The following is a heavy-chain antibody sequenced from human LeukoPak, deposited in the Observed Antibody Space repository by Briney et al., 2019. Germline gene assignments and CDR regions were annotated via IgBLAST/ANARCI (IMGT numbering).Heavy chain of an antibody. Sequence: GGSLRLSCAASGFTLSDYYMTWIRQAPGQGLQWVSYISSSGSTIYYVDSVKGRFTISRDNAKNSLYLQFNSLRAEDTAVYYCARLWRGHYSSSWYLDYWGQGTLVTVSS. J-gene: IGHJ4*02. V-gene: IGHV3-11*01. CDR1: GFTLSDYY. CDR2: ISSSGSTI. CDR3: ARLWRGHYSSSWYLDY. D-gene: IGHD6-13*01.